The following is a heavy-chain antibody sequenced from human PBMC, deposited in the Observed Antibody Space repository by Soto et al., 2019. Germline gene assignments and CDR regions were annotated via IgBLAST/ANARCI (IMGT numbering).Heavy chain of an antibody. D-gene: IGHD2-15*01. CDR1: GFTFSSYA. J-gene: IGHJ4*02. CDR2: ISGSGGST. CDR3: AKTGCGIEVVVAALGY. V-gene: IGHV3-23*01. Sequence: EVQLLESGGGLVQPGGSLRLSCAASGFTFSSYAMSWVRQAPGKGLEWVSAISGSGGSTYYADSVKGRFTISRDNSKNTLYLQMNSLRAEDTAVYYCAKTGCGIEVVVAALGYWGQGTLVTVS.